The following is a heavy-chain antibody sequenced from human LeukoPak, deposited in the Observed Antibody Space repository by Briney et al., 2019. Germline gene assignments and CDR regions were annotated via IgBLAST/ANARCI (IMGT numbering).Heavy chain of an antibody. D-gene: IGHD5-24*01. V-gene: IGHV4-4*07. Sequence: SETLSLTCTVSGGSISSYYWNWIRQPAGKGLEWIGRIYTSGSTNYNPSLKSRVTISLDTSKNQFSLNVSSVTAADTAVYYCARLYLPATRFDYWGQGTLVTVSS. CDR1: GGSISSYY. J-gene: IGHJ4*02. CDR3: ARLYLPATRFDY. CDR2: IYTSGST.